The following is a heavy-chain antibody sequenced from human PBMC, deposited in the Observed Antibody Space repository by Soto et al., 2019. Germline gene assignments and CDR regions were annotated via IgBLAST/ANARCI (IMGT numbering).Heavy chain of an antibody. Sequence: EVQLVESGGGLVQPGRSLRLSCAASGFTFDDYAMHWVRQAPGKGLEWVSGINWNSGSIGYAVSVKGRFTISRDNAKNSLYLQMNSLRTEDTALYYCAKEKGFGGVRKGMDVWGQGTTVTVSS. D-gene: IGHD3-16*01. J-gene: IGHJ6*02. CDR2: INWNSGSI. V-gene: IGHV3-9*01. CDR1: GFTFDDYA. CDR3: AKEKGFGGVRKGMDV.